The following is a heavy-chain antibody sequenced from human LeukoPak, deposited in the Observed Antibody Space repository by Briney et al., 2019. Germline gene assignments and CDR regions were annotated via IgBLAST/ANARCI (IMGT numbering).Heavy chain of an antibody. CDR3: ARLAGGRSSWFDP. D-gene: IGHD3-10*01. V-gene: IGHV4-61*08. CDR1: GGSISSGGYY. Sequence: SETLSLTCTVSGGSISSGGYYWSWIRQHPGKGLEWIGYIYYSGSTNYNPSLKSRVTISVDTSKNQFSLKLSSVTAADTAVYYCARLAGGRSSWFDPWGQGTLVTVSS. J-gene: IGHJ5*02. CDR2: IYYSGST.